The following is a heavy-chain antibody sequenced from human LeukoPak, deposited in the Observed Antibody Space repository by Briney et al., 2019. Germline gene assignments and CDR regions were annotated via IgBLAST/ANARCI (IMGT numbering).Heavy chain of an antibody. V-gene: IGHV5-51*01. Sequence: GESLKISCNGSGYSFTNYWIGWVRQMAGKGLEWMGIVYPGDSYTTYSPSFQGQVTISADNSITTPYLPWSSLKASDTAMYYCARRFQINYYDYWGRGTLVTVSS. D-gene: IGHD3-10*01. CDR3: ARRFQINYYDY. J-gene: IGHJ4*02. CDR1: GYSFTNYW. CDR2: VYPGDSYT.